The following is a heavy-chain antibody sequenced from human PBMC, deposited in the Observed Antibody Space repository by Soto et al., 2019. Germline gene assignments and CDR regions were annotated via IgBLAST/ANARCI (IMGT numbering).Heavy chain of an antibody. J-gene: IGHJ6*02. CDR2: IFPGDSDT. CDR1: GFSLNTYW. Sequence: PGESLKISCKASGFSLNTYWIAWFRQMPGKGLEWMGAIFPGDSDTKYSPSFEGQVTISADRSTSTAYVQWDSLRAADSARYYCARQGPQYGGSGYYYEMDVWGPGTTVTVSS. V-gene: IGHV5-51*01. CDR3: ARQGPQYGGSGYYYEMDV. D-gene: IGHD2-2*01.